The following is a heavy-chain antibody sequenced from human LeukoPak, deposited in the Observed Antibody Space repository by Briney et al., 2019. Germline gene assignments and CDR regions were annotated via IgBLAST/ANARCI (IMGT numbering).Heavy chain of an antibody. Sequence: GGSLRLSCAASGFTFSSYWMSWVRQAPGKGLEWVANIKQDGSEKYYVDSVKGRFTISRDNAKKSLYLQINSLRTEDTAVYYCATKSGNYYNYWGRGSLVTVSS. V-gene: IGHV3-7*03. CDR3: ATKSGNYYNY. CDR1: GFTFSSYW. J-gene: IGHJ4*02. CDR2: IKQDGSEK. D-gene: IGHD1-26*01.